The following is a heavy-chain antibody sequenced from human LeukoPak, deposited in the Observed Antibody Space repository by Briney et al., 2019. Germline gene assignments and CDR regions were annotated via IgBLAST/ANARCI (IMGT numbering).Heavy chain of an antibody. Sequence: SETLSLTCAVYGGSFSGYYWSWIRQPPGKGLEWIGEINHSGSPNYNPSLKSRVTISIDTSKNQFSLKLSSVTAADTAVYYCARGNRLGSSGWYLNGQSRFRAFDIWGQGTVVTVSS. V-gene: IGHV4-34*01. J-gene: IGHJ3*02. CDR3: ARGNRLGSSGWYLNGQSRFRAFDI. CDR1: GGSFSGYY. D-gene: IGHD6-19*01. CDR2: INHSGSP.